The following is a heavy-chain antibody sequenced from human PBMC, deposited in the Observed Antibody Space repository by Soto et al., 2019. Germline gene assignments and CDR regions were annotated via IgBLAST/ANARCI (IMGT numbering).Heavy chain of an antibody. J-gene: IGHJ4*02. CDR3: ARDLFLYGDSFADY. V-gene: IGHV1-3*01. CDR2: INAGNGNT. CDR1: GYTFTSYA. D-gene: IGHD7-27*01. Sequence: ASVKVSCKASGYTFTSYAMHWVRQAPGQRLEWMGWINAGNGNTKYSQKFQGRVTISRDTSASTAYMELSSLRSEDTAVYYCARDLFLYGDSFADYWGQGTLVTVX.